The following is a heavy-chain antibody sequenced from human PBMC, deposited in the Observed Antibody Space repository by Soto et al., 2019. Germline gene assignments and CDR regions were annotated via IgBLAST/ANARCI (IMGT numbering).Heavy chain of an antibody. Sequence: QVQLVQSGAEVKKSGASVKVSWKTSGYTFTNYAIHWVRQAPGQRLEWMGWINAGDGNTKYSQKLQGRVTITRDTSASTAYMELSSLRSEDAAVYYCARSGSCTSTSCYGGFDIWGQGTMVTVSS. D-gene: IGHD2-2*01. J-gene: IGHJ3*02. CDR3: ARSGSCTSTSCYGGFDI. V-gene: IGHV1-3*01. CDR1: GYTFTNYA. CDR2: INAGDGNT.